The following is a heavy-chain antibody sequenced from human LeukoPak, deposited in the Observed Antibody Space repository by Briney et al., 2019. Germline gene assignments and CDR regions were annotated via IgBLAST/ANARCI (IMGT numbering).Heavy chain of an antibody. CDR3: ARAPPKQVAGTVPFDY. CDR1: GGSISSSN. Sequence: ETLSLTCAVSGGSISSSNWWSWVRQPPGKGLEWVSSISSSSSYIYYADSVKGRFTISRDNAKNSLYLQMNSLRAEDTAVYYCARAPPKQVAGTVPFDYWGQGTLVTVSS. V-gene: IGHV3-21*01. J-gene: IGHJ4*02. D-gene: IGHD6-19*01. CDR2: ISSSSSYI.